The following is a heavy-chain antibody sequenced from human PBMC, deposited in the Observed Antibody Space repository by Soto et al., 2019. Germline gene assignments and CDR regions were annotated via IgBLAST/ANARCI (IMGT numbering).Heavy chain of an antibody. D-gene: IGHD1-26*01. CDR1: GYTFSSYD. CDR2: MNPNSGNT. Sequence: QVQLVQSGAEVKKPGASVKVSCKASGYTFSSYDINWVRQATGQGLEWMGWMNPNSGNTGYAQKFQGRVTLTRNTTIRTHYVGLSSLISKDTAVNYCAIRDSRWEGQGFAPWGQGTLVTVSS. CDR3: AIRDSRWEGQGFAP. V-gene: IGHV1-8*01. J-gene: IGHJ5*02.